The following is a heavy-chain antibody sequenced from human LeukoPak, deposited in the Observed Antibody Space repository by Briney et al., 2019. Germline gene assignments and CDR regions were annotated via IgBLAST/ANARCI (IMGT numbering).Heavy chain of an antibody. CDR3: ARDAYYYDTSGYLSAY. J-gene: IGHJ4*02. CDR2: ISAHSDNT. V-gene: IGHV1-18*01. Sequence: ASVKVSCKASGYTFTSYGISWVRQAPGQGLEWMGWISAHSDNTNYAQKFQGRVTMTTDTSTSTAYMELRSLRSDDTAVYYCARDAYYYDTSGYLSAYWGQGTLVTVSS. D-gene: IGHD3-22*01. CDR1: GYTFTSYG.